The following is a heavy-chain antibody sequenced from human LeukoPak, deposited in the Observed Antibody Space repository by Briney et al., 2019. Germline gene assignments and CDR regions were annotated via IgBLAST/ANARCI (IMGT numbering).Heavy chain of an antibody. Sequence: GRSLRLSCVASGFTFSNYGLHWVRQAPGKGLEWVALISYDGNYKNYADSVKGRFTISRDNSKNTLFLQMNSLKAEDTAVYYCAREGYYDILTGYPYYYYGMDVWGQGTTVTVSS. J-gene: IGHJ6*02. V-gene: IGHV3-30*03. CDR2: ISYDGNYK. CDR3: AREGYYDILTGYPYYYYGMDV. D-gene: IGHD3-9*01. CDR1: GFTFSNYG.